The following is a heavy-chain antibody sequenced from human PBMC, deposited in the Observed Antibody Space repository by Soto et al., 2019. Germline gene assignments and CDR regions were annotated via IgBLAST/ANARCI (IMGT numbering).Heavy chain of an antibody. D-gene: IGHD2-21*02. CDR3: ARGYGGDAGGLDV. V-gene: IGHV3-33*01. CDR1: GFTFSTYV. Sequence: QVQLVESGGGVVQPGRSLRLSCAASGFTFSTYVMHWVRQAAGKRLEWVAIIWYDGSNKNYADSVKGRFTISRDNPKNTAYLQMNSLRPEDTAMYYCARGYGGDAGGLDVWGQGTMVTVSS. J-gene: IGHJ6*02. CDR2: IWYDGSNK.